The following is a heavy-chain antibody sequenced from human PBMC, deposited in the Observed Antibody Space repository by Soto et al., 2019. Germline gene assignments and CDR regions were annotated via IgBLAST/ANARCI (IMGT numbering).Heavy chain of an antibody. CDR1: GGSISSYY. V-gene: IGHV4-59*01. CDR3: ARVPTYGSGSYYYYYYYMDV. D-gene: IGHD3-10*01. CDR2: IYYSGST. Sequence: TLSLTCTVSGGSISSYYWSWIRQPPGKGLEWIGYIYYSGSTNYNPSLKSRVTISVDTSKNQFSLKLSSVTAADTAVYYCARVPTYGSGSYYYYYYYMDVWGKGTTVTVS. J-gene: IGHJ6*03.